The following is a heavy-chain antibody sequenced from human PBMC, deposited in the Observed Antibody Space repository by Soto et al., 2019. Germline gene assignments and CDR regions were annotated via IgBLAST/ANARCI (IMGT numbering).Heavy chain of an antibody. D-gene: IGHD6-19*01. CDR2: IIPIFGTA. CDR3: ARVRIEIIAVAGNYYYYGMDV. J-gene: IGHJ6*02. Sequence: QVQLVQSGAEVKKPGSSVKVSCKASGGTFSSYAISWVRPAPGQGLEWMGGIIPIFGTANYAQKFQGRVTITADESTSTAYMELSSLRSEDTAVYYCARVRIEIIAVAGNYYYYGMDVWGQGTTVTVSS. V-gene: IGHV1-69*12. CDR1: GGTFSSYA.